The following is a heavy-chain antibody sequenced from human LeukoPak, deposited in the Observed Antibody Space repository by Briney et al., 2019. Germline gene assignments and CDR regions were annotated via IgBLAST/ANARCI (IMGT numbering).Heavy chain of an antibody. CDR1: GGSISSYY. Sequence: SETLSLTCTVSGGSISSYYWSWIRQPPGKGLEWIGYIYYSGSTNYNPSLKSRVTISVDTSKNQFSLKLSSVTAADTAVYYCARSSYCSSTSCLLGDWGQGTLVTVSS. CDR3: ARSSYCSSTSCLLGD. V-gene: IGHV4-59*01. D-gene: IGHD2-2*01. J-gene: IGHJ4*02. CDR2: IYYSGST.